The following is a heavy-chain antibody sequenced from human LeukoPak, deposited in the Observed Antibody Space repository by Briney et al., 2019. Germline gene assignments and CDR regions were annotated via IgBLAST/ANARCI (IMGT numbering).Heavy chain of an antibody. CDR1: GYTFTSYG. CDR2: ISAYNGNT. V-gene: IGHV1-18*01. CDR3: ARIYSGYDSYYFDY. D-gene: IGHD5-12*01. J-gene: IGHJ4*02. Sequence: EASVKVSCKASGYTFTSYGISWVRQAPGQGLEWMGWISAYNGNTNYAQKLQGRVTMTTDTSTSTAYMELRSRRSDDTAVYYCARIYSGYDSYYFDYWGQGTLVTVSS.